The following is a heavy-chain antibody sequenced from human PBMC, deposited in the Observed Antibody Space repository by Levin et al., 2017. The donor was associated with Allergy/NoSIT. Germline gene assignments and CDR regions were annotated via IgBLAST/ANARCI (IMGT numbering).Heavy chain of an antibody. Sequence: LSLTCAASGFTFSSYSMNWVRQAPGKGLEWVSSISSSSSYIYYADSVKGRFTISRDNAKNSLYLQMNSLRAEDTAVYYCARDPDYDFWSGYYDVYYYYGMDVWGQGTTVTVSS. CDR1: GFTFSSYS. CDR2: ISSSSSYI. V-gene: IGHV3-21*01. J-gene: IGHJ6*02. D-gene: IGHD3-3*01. CDR3: ARDPDYDFWSGYYDVYYYYGMDV.